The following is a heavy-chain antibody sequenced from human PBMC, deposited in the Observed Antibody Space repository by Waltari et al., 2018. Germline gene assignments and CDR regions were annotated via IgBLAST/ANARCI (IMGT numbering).Heavy chain of an antibody. J-gene: IGHJ4*02. D-gene: IGHD3-10*01. CDR3: ARLVWFGAWIDN. CDR2: IHSRGTT. CDR1: GDSIKTDTYY. Sequence: QVQLQESGPGMLRPSETLSLTCTVSGDSIKTDTYYWGWIRQSPGKGLECLGTIHSRGTTYVPASLEPRCTISVDTFNNRFSLNLRSATAADTAVYFCARLVWFGAWIDNWGQGSLVTVSS. V-gene: IGHV4-39*01.